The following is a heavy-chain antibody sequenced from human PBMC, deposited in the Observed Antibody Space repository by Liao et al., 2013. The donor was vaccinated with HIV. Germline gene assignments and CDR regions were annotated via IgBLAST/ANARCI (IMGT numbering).Heavy chain of an antibody. V-gene: IGHV4-34*01. Sequence: QVQLQQWGAGLLKPSETLSLTCAVYGGSFSGYYWSWIRQPPGKGLEWIGEINHSGSTNYNPSLKSRVTISVDTSKNQFSLKLSSVTAADTAVYYCARARRCSGGSCYPHYWGQGTLVTVSS. D-gene: IGHD2-15*01. CDR3: ARARRCSGGSCYPHY. J-gene: IGHJ4*02. CDR2: INHSGST. CDR1: GGSFSGYY.